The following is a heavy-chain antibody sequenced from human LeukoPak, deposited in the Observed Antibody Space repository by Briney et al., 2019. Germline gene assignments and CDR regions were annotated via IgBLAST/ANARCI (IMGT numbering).Heavy chain of an antibody. V-gene: IGHV4-30-2*01. CDR1: GGSISSGDYY. CDR2: IYHSGST. D-gene: IGHD2-15*01. CDR3: ARVTCSGGSCYFDY. Sequence: SQTLSLTCTVSGGSISSGDYYWSWIRQPPGKGLEWIGYIYHSGSTYYNPSLKSRVTISVDRSKNQFSLKLSSVTAADTAVYYCARVTCSGGSCYFDYWGQGTLVTVSS. J-gene: IGHJ4*02.